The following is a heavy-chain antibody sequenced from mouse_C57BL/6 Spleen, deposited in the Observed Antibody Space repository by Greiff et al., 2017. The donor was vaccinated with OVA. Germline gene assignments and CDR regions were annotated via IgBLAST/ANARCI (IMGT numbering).Heavy chain of an antibody. D-gene: IGHD4-1*01. J-gene: IGHJ1*03. CDR3: ARPLTGWYFDV. Sequence: VQLQQSGPELVKPGASVKIPCKASGYTFTDYNMDWVKQSHGKSLEWIGDINPNNGGTIYNQKFKGKATLTVDKSSSTAYMELRSLTSEDTAVYYCARPLTGWYFDVWGTGTTVTVSS. V-gene: IGHV1-18*01. CDR1: GYTFTDYN. CDR2: INPNNGGT.